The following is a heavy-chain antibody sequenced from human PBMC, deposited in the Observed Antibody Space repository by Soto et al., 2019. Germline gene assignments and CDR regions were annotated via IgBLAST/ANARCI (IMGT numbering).Heavy chain of an antibody. V-gene: IGHV1-3*04. CDR2: INTGNGNT. CDR1: GYTFIAYA. Sequence: QVQLVQSGAEVQKPGASLKVSCKTSGYTFIAYAMHWVRQAPGQRLEWMGWINTGNGNTKYSQKFQGRVTITRDTSASTAYMEVRSLRSEDTAVYYCARDECSGGSCYSGYFHHWGQGTLVTVSS. CDR3: ARDECSGGSCYSGYFHH. J-gene: IGHJ1*01. D-gene: IGHD2-15*01.